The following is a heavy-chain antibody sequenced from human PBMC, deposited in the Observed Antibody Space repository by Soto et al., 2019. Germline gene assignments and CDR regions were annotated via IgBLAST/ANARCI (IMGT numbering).Heavy chain of an antibody. Sequence: SETLSLTCAFSGFSIISFVYSLSCIRQPPGKGLELIGYIYHSGSTYYNPSIKSRVTISVDRSKNQFSLKLSSVTAADTAVYYCDRGDILKTGAFGSWGQGNLLNLSS. CDR3: DRGDILKTGAFGS. CDR1: GFSIISFVYS. D-gene: IGHD3-9*01. V-gene: IGHV4-30-2*01. J-gene: IGHJ5*02. CDR2: IYHSGST.